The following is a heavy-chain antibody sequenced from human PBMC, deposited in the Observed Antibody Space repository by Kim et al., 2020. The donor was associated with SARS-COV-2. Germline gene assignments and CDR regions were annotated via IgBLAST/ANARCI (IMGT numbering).Heavy chain of an antibody. CDR1: GFTFSSYG. CDR3: AKDRLNYYDSRGFDY. V-gene: IGHV3-30*18. D-gene: IGHD3-22*01. Sequence: GGSLRLSCAASGFTFSSYGMHWVRQAPGKGLEWVAVISYDGSNKYYADSVKGRFTISRDNSKNTLYLQMNSLRAEDTAVYYCAKDRLNYYDSRGFDYWGQGTLVTVSS. CDR2: ISYDGSNK. J-gene: IGHJ4*02.